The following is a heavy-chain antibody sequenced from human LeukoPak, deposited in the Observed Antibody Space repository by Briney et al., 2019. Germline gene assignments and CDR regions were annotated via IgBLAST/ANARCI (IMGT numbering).Heavy chain of an antibody. CDR1: GFTFSIYS. D-gene: IGHD3-10*01. J-gene: IGHJ4*02. CDR3: ARAGDMVRGIIEYFDY. CDR2: ITSSSGYI. V-gene: IGHV3-21*01. Sequence: GGSLRLSCAASGFTFSIYSMNWLRQAPGKGLEWVSSITSSSGYIYYADSVKGRFTISRDNAKNSLYLQMNSLRAEDTAVYYCARAGDMVRGIIEYFDYWGQGTLVTVSS.